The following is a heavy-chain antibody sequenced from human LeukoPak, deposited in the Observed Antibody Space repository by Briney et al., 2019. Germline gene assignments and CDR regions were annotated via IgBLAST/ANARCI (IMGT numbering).Heavy chain of an antibody. CDR3: ARHAVFGGAKARITIFGVAQGRFDY. J-gene: IGHJ4*02. CDR2: IYHSGST. V-gene: IGHV4-30-2*03. D-gene: IGHD3-3*01. Sequence: SQTLSLTCTVSGGSISSGGYCWSWIRQPPGKGLEWIGYIYHSGSTYYNPSLKSRVTISVDTSKNQFSLKLSSVTAADTAVYYCARHAVFGGAKARITIFGVAQGRFDYWGQGTLVTVSS. CDR1: GGSISSGGYC.